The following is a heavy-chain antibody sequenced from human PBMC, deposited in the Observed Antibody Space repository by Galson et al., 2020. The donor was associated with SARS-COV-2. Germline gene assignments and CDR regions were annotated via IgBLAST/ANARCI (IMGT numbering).Heavy chain of an antibody. CDR2: IYTSGST. J-gene: IGHJ3*02. CDR1: GGSISSGSYY. V-gene: IGHV4-61*02. D-gene: IGHD3-22*01. CDR3: ARDPGGSYYYDSSGGDI. Sequence: SETLSLTCTVSGGSISSGSYYWSWIRQPAGKGLEWIGRIYTSGSTNYNPSLKSRVTISVDTSKNQFSLKLSSVTAADTAVYYCARDPGGSYYYDSSGGDIWGQGTMVTVSS.